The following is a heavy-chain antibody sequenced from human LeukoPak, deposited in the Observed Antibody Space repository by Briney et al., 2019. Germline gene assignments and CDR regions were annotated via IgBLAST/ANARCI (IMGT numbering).Heavy chain of an antibody. CDR2: ITRDSDSI. Sequence: PGGSLRLSCAASGFAFDDFAMHWVRQAPGKGLEWVSGITRDSDSIGYADSVKGRFTISRDNAKNSLYLQMNSLRPEDTAFYYCVKDIRGGSGTYYSLFDLWGQGTLITVSS. CDR3: VKDIRGGSGTYYSLFDL. CDR1: GFAFDDFA. D-gene: IGHD3-10*01. J-gene: IGHJ5*02. V-gene: IGHV3-9*01.